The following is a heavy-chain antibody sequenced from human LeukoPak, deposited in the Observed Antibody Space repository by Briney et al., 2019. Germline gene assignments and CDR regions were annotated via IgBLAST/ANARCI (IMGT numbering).Heavy chain of an antibody. CDR3: ARGLTGSTSCCSWFDP. CDR1: GGSFSGYY. D-gene: IGHD2-2*01. J-gene: IGHJ5*02. CDR2: INHSGST. V-gene: IGHV4-34*01. Sequence: SETLSLTCAVYGGSFSGYYWSWIRQPPGKGLEWIGEINHSGSTNYNPSLKSRVTISVDTSKNQFSLKLSSVTAADTAVYYCARGLTGSTSCCSWFDPWGQGTLVTVSS.